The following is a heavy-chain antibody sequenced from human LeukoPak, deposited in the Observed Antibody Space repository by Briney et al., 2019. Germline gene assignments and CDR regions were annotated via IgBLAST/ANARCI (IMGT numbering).Heavy chain of an antibody. D-gene: IGHD3-16*01. Sequence: GGSLRLSCAASGFTFSSYAMSWVRQAPGKGLEWVSTITGSGGSTYYADSVKGRFTISRDNSKNTLYLEMNSLRAEDTAIYYCAKVDYPTFDYWGQGTLVTVSS. CDR3: AKVDYPTFDY. J-gene: IGHJ4*02. CDR2: ITGSGGST. V-gene: IGHV3-23*01. CDR1: GFTFSSYA.